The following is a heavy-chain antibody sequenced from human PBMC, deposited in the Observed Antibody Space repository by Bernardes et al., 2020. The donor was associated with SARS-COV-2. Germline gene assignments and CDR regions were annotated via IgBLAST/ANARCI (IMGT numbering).Heavy chain of an antibody. J-gene: IGHJ4*02. CDR3: ARLGCSSISCYSPDS. CDR1: GGSISTYY. V-gene: IGHV4-59*01. Sequence: SETLSLTCTVSGGSISTYYWTWIRQPPGEGLEWIGYIYYSGNTIYSPSLKSRVSISVDTSKNQFSLNLSSVTAADTAVYYCARLGCSSISCYSPDSWGQGTLVTVSS. CDR2: IYYSGNT. D-gene: IGHD2-2*01.